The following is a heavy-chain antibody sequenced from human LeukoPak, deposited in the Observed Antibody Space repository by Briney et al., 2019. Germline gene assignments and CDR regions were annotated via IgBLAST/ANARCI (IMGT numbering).Heavy chain of an antibody. CDR1: GGSISSSSYY. CDR2: ICASGSS. V-gene: IGHV4-39*01. J-gene: IGHJ4*02. Sequence: AETLSLTCTVSGGSISSSSYYWGWIRQPPGKGLEWIGSICASGSSYDNPVLKRRATISVDTSKHPFSLKLRSVTAADTAVYYCASPGYSSGWYVYWGQGTLVTVSS. D-gene: IGHD6-19*01. CDR3: ASPGYSSGWYVY.